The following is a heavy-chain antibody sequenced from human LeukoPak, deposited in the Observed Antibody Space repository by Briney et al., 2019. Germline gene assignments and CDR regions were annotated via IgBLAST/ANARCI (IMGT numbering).Heavy chain of an antibody. D-gene: IGHD1-26*01. CDR1: GFTFSSSA. CDR2: ISGSGGST. V-gene: IGHV3-23*01. CDR3: AKSRLVGATNFDY. J-gene: IGHJ4*02. Sequence: GGSLRLSCAASGFTFSSSAMNWVRQAPGKGLEWVSIISGSGGSTYYADSVKGRFTISRDNSKNTLYLQMNSLRAEDTAVYYCAKSRLVGATNFDYWGQGTLVTVSS.